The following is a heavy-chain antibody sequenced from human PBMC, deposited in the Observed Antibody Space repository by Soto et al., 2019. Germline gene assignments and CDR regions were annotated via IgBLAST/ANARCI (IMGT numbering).Heavy chain of an antibody. CDR2: IMPMYGIG. CDR3: ARSFRTQYFHAMDV. CDR1: GGTFSSYA. J-gene: IGHJ6*02. D-gene: IGHD2-2*01. Sequence: QVQLVQSGAEVKKPGSSVKVSCKASGGTFSSYAFSWVRQAPGQGLEWMGGIMPMYGIGNYAEKFQGRVTITADESTSTAYMEMSSLRSEDPAIYYCARSFRTQYFHAMDVWGQGTTVTVS. V-gene: IGHV1-69*01.